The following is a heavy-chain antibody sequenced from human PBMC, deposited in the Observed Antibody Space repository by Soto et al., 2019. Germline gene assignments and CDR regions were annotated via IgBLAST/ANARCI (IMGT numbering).Heavy chain of an antibody. CDR2: IYYSGST. D-gene: IGHD5-18*01. Sequence: QVQLQESGPGLVKPSQTLSLTCTVSGGSISSGGYYWSWIRQHPGKGLEWIGYIYYSGSTYYNPSLKSRVTLSVDTSKNQFSLKLSSVTAADTAVYYCARECARWIQFGDSFDIWGQGTMVTVSS. CDR3: ARECARWIQFGDSFDI. J-gene: IGHJ3*02. CDR1: GGSISSGGYY. V-gene: IGHV4-31*03.